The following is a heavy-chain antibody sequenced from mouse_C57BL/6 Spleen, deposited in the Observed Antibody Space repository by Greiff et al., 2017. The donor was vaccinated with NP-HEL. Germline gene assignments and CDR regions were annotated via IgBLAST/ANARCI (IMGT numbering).Heavy chain of an antibody. J-gene: IGHJ2*01. V-gene: IGHV1-50*01. Sequence: QVQLQQPGAELVKPGASVKLSCKASGYTFTSYWMQWVKQRPGQGLEWIGEIDPSDSYTNYNQKFKGKATLTVDTSSSTAYMQLSSLTSEDSAVYYCARRGADGYYRGYYFDYWGQGTTLTVSS. CDR2: IDPSDSYT. CDR1: GYTFTSYW. D-gene: IGHD2-3*01. CDR3: ARRGADGYYRGYYFDY.